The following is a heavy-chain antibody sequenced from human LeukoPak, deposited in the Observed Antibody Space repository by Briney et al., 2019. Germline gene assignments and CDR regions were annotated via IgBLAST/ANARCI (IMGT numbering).Heavy chain of an antibody. J-gene: IGHJ4*02. Sequence: QPGGSLRLSCAASGFTFSSYAMSWVRQAPGKGLEWVSAISGSGGSTYYADSVKGRFTISGDNSKNTLYLQMNSLRAEDTAVYYCAREYCSSTSCYNFDYWGQGTLVTVSS. V-gene: IGHV3-23*01. CDR1: GFTFSSYA. D-gene: IGHD2-2*02. CDR3: AREYCSSTSCYNFDY. CDR2: ISGSGGST.